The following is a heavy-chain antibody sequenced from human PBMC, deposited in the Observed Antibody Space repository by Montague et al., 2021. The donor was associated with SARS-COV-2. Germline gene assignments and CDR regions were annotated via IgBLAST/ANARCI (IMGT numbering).Heavy chain of an antibody. CDR2: IYYSGST. J-gene: IGHJ4*02. V-gene: IGHV4-59*02. D-gene: IGHD4-17*01. CDR1: GGSVSSYY. Sequence: SETLSLTCTVSGGSVSSYYWSWIRQPPGKGLKWIGYIYYSGSTNHNPSLKSRVTISVDTSKNQFSLKLSSVTAADTAVYYCARVGAYGDYPTPPTFDYWGQGTLVTVSS. CDR3: ARVGAYGDYPTPPTFDY.